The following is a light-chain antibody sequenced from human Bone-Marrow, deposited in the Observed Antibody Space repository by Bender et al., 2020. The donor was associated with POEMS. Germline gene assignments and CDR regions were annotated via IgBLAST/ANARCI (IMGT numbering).Light chain of an antibody. V-gene: IGLV2-23*02. Sequence: QSALTQPASVSGSPGQSITISCTGTSSDVGSYNLVSWYQQHPGKAPKLMIYEVSKRPSGVSNRFSGSKSGNTASLTISGLQADDEAVYYCCSYADGSNLVFGGGTKVTVL. CDR1: SSDVGSYNL. CDR2: EVS. CDR3: CSYADGSNLV. J-gene: IGLJ2*01.